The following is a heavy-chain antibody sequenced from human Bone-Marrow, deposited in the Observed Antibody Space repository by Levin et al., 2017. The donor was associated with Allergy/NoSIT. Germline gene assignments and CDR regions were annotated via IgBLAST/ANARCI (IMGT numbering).Heavy chain of an antibody. J-gene: IGHJ6*02. CDR1: GYTFTSYD. V-gene: IGHV1-8*01. Sequence: GASVKVSCKASGYTFTSYDINWVRQATGQGLEWMGWMNPNSGNTGYAQKFQGRVTMTRNTSISTAYMELSSLRSEDTAVYYCARGHYYGSGSYSQGYYGMDVWGQGTTVTVSS. CDR3: ARGHYYGSGSYSQGYYGMDV. CDR2: MNPNSGNT. D-gene: IGHD3-10*01.